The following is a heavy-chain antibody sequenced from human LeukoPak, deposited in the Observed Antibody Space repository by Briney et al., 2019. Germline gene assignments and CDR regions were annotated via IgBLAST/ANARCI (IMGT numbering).Heavy chain of an antibody. V-gene: IGHV1-69*13. Sequence: GASVKVSCKASGGTFSSYAISWVRQAPGQGLEWMGGIIPIFGTANYAQKFQGRVTITADESTSTAYMEPSSLRSEDTAVYYCARAGYGSGSFDYWGQGTLVTVSS. CDR1: GGTFSSYA. J-gene: IGHJ4*02. D-gene: IGHD3-10*01. CDR3: ARAGYGSGSFDY. CDR2: IIPIFGTA.